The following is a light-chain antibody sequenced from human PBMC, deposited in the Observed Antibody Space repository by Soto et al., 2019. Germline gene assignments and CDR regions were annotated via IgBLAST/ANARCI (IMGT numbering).Light chain of an antibody. CDR3: HQYGSSPLFT. CDR2: GAS. V-gene: IGKV3-20*01. Sequence: EIVLTQSPGTLSLSPGERATLSWRASQSVSSIYLAWYQQKPGQAPRLLIYGASSRATGIPDRFSGSGSGTDFTLTISRLEPEDFAVSYCHQYGSSPLFTFGPGTKVDIK. CDR1: QSVSSIY. J-gene: IGKJ3*01.